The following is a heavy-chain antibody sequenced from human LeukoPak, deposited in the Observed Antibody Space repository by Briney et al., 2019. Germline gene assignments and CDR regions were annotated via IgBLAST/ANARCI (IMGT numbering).Heavy chain of an antibody. Sequence: GGSLRLSCAASGFTFSSYSMNWVRQAPGKGLEWVSSISSSSYIYYADSVKGRFTISRDNAKNSLYLQMNSLRAEDTAVYYCARGRGRGYSYGYSVYWGQGTLVTVSS. CDR2: ISSSSYI. J-gene: IGHJ4*02. CDR1: GFTFSSYS. D-gene: IGHD5-18*01. CDR3: ARGRGRGYSYGYSVY. V-gene: IGHV3-21*01.